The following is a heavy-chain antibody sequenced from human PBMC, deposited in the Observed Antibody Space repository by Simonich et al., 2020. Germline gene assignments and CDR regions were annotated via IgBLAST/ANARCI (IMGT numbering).Heavy chain of an antibody. V-gene: IGHV1-2*06. CDR3: ARVNSDRLSGRSFDY. J-gene: IGHJ4*02. Sequence: QVQLVQSGAEVKKPGASGKVSCKASGYTFPGYYMPWGGQAPGQGLEWMGPINPSSGGKNHAQKYRGRVTMTGDTTISTAYMVLSRLRADYTAVYYCARVNSDRLSGRSFDYWGQGTLVTVSS. D-gene: IGHD2-2*01. CDR2: INPSSGGK. CDR1: GYTFPGYY.